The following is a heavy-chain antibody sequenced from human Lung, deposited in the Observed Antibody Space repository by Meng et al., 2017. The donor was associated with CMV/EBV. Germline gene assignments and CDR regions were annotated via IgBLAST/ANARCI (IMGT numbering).Heavy chain of an antibody. CDR2: IPHRGSS. D-gene: IGHD3-10*01. CDR3: LRRSGGSV. J-gene: IGHJ1*01. CDR1: GDSITNHNW. V-gene: IGHV4-4*02. Sequence: QVQLREAGPALVTPAETLSLTCAVSGDSITNHNWWAWVRQPPGKGLEWIGEIPHRGSSAYNPSLKSRVSMSIDKSKNQFSLKLTSVTAADTAVYHCLRRSGGSVWGQGTLVTVSS.